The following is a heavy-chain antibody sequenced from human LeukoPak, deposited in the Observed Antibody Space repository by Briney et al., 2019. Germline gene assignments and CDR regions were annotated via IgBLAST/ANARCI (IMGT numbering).Heavy chain of an antibody. V-gene: IGHV3-66*01. CDR2: IYSGGST. Sequence: GGSLRLSCAASGFTVSSNYMSWVRQAPGKGLEWVSVIYSGGSTYYADSVKGRFTISRDNSKNTLYLQMNSLRAEDTAVYYCARGLSGYSSSLGYWGQGTLVTVSS. J-gene: IGHJ4*02. CDR3: ARGLSGYSSSLGY. D-gene: IGHD6-6*01. CDR1: GFTVSSNY.